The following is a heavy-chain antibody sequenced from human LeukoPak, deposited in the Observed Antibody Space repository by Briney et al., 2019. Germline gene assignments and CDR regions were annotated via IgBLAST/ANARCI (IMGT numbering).Heavy chain of an antibody. CDR1: GYTFTDYY. CDR3: AREVVPAAIIAYAFDI. V-gene: IGHV1-2*02. D-gene: IGHD2-2*01. J-gene: IGHJ3*02. CDR2: INPNSGGT. Sequence: ASVKASCKASGYTFTDYYMHWVRQAPGQGLEWMGWINPNSGGTNYAQKFQGRVTMTRDTSISTAYMELSRLKSDDTAVYYCAREVVPAAIIAYAFDIWGQGTMVTVSS.